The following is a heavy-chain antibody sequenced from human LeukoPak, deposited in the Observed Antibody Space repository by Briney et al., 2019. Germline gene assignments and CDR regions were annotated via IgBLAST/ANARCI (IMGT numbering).Heavy chain of an antibody. J-gene: IGHJ4*02. CDR1: GFTVSSNY. CDR2: IYSGGRT. CDR3: AGGPQRRRCYD. V-gene: IGHV3-66*01. Sequence: GGSLRRSCAASGFTVSSNYMTWVRQAPGKGLEWVSVIYSGGRTYYADSVKGRFTVSRDNSENTLYLQMNSLRAEDTAVYYCAGGPQRRRCYDWGQGTRVTVSP. D-gene: IGHD2-8*01.